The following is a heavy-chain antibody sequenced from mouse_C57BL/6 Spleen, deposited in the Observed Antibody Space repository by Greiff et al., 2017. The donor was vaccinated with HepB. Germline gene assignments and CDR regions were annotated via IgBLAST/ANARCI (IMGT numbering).Heavy chain of an antibody. CDR3: ARFGGYYEYFDV. D-gene: IGHD2-3*01. CDR1: GYTFTSYG. J-gene: IGHJ1*03. CDR2: IYPRSGNP. V-gene: IGHV1-81*01. Sequence: QVQLQQSGAELARPGASVKLSCKASGYTFTSYGISWVKQRTGPGLEWIGEIYPRSGNPYYNEKFKGKATLTADKSSSTAYMELRSLTSEDSAVDFCARFGGYYEYFDVWGTGTTVTVSS.